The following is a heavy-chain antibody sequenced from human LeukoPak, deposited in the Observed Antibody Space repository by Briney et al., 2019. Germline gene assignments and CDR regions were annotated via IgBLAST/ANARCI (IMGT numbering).Heavy chain of an antibody. CDR2: INHSGST. CDR1: GGSFSGYY. Sequence: SETLSLTCAVYGGSFSGYYWSWIRQPPGKGLEWIGEINHSGSTNYNPSLKSRVTISVDTSKNQFSLKLSSVTAADTAVYYCARGMGYSYGYGGFRFAPWGQGTLVTVSS. CDR3: ARGMGYSYGYGGFRFAP. V-gene: IGHV4-34*01. D-gene: IGHD5-18*01. J-gene: IGHJ5*02.